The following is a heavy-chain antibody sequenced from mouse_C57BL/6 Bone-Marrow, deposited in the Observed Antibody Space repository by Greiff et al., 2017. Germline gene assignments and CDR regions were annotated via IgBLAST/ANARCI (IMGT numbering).Heavy chain of an antibody. V-gene: IGHV1-4*01. CDR2: INPSSGYT. Sequence: VQLQQSGAELARPGASVKMSCKASGYTFTSYTMHWVKQRPGQGLEWIGYINPSSGYTKYNQKFKDKATLTADKSSSTAYMQLSSLTSEDSAVYYCARDYYGNYEGYWYFDVWGTGTTVTVSS. J-gene: IGHJ1*03. D-gene: IGHD2-1*01. CDR3: ARDYYGNYEGYWYFDV. CDR1: GYTFTSYT.